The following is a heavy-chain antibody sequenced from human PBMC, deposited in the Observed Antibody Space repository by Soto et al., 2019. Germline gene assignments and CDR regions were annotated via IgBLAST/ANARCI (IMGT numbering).Heavy chain of an antibody. CDR1: GFTVSSNY. CDR3: ARVMEYYYGSGSYYRASYYFDY. CDR2: IYSGGST. Sequence: QTGGSLRLSCAASGFTVSSNYMSWVRQAPGKGLEWVSVIYSGGSTYYADSVKGRFTISRDNSKNTLYLQMNSLRAEDTAVYYCARVMEYYYGSGSYYRASYYFDYWGQGTLVTVSS. J-gene: IGHJ4*02. V-gene: IGHV3-53*01. D-gene: IGHD3-10*01.